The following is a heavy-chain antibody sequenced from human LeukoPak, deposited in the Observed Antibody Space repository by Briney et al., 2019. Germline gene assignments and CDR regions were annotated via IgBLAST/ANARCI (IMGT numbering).Heavy chain of an antibody. V-gene: IGHV4-4*02. CDR1: GGSISSSNW. CDR2: IYHSGST. D-gene: IGHD3-22*01. Sequence: SETLSLTCAVSGGSISSSNWWSWVRQPPGKGLEWIGEIYHSGSTNYNPSLKSRVTISVDTSKNQFSLKLTSVTAADTAVYYCARGPYKYDGSGAFDIWGQGTMVTVSS. CDR3: ARGPYKYDGSGAFDI. J-gene: IGHJ3*02.